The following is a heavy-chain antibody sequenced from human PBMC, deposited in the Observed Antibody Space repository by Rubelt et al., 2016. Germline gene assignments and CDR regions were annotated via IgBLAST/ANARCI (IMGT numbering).Heavy chain of an antibody. V-gene: IGHV4-34*01. J-gene: IGHJ4*02. CDR1: GDSLSGFY. D-gene: IGHD3-10*01. CDR3: ARFASGKASHFDF. Sequence: QVLLQQWGAGLLKPSETLSLTCAVYGDSLSGFYWTWIRQSPGKGLEWIGEINLGGSAYYNPSLKSRVTISLDTSKNQFSLSVNSVTAADTAVYYCARFASGKASHFDFWGQGTLVTVSS. CDR2: INLGGSA.